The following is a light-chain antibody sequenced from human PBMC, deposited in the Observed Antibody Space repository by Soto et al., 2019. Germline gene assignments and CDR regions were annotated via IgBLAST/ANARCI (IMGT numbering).Light chain of an antibody. V-gene: IGLV2-14*03. CDR2: DVS. CDR1: SSDVGGYNY. Sequence: QSVLTQPASVSGSPGQSITISCTGTSSDVGGYNYVSWYQQHPGKAPKFIIYDVSNRPSGVSNRFSGSKSGNTASLTISGLQAEDEAYYYCFSYRRSSVGYVFGIGTKVTVL. J-gene: IGLJ1*01. CDR3: FSYRRSSVGYV.